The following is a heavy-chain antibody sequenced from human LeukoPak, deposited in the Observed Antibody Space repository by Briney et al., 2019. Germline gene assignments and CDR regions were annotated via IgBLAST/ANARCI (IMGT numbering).Heavy chain of an antibody. Sequence: AGGSLRLSCAASGFNFSSYNMNWVRQAPGKGLEWVSYISSSSYSIYYANSVKGRFTISRDDAKNSLYLQMNSLRAEDTAVYYCAREATYSGTYHDAFDIWGQGTMVTVSS. J-gene: IGHJ3*02. CDR3: AREATYSGTYHDAFDI. CDR1: GFNFSSYN. CDR2: ISSSSYSI. V-gene: IGHV3-48*04. D-gene: IGHD1-26*01.